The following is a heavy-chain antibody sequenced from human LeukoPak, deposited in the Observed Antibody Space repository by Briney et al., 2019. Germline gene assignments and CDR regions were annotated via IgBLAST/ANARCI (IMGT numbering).Heavy chain of an antibody. CDR1: GGTFSSYA. D-gene: IGHD2-15*01. CDR2: IIPILGIA. V-gene: IGHV1-69*04. J-gene: IGHJ5*02. CDR3: ARLGYCSGGSCYNNWFAP. Sequence: SVKVSCKASGGTFSSYAISWVRQAPGQGLEWMGRIIPILGIANYAQKFQGRVTITADKSTSTAYMELSSLRSEDTAVYYCARLGYCSGGSCYNNWFAPWGQGTLVTVSS.